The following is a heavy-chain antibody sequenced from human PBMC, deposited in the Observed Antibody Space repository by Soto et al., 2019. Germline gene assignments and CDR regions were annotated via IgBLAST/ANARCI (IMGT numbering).Heavy chain of an antibody. Sequence: ASVKVSCKASGYTFTSYGISWVRQAPGQGLEWMGWISAYNGNTNYAQKLQGRVTMTTDTSTSTAYMELRSLRSDDTAVYYCARCGFDFWSGYSGYWGQGTLVTVSS. CDR3: ARCGFDFWSGYSGY. D-gene: IGHD3-3*01. CDR1: GYTFTSYG. V-gene: IGHV1-18*01. CDR2: ISAYNGNT. J-gene: IGHJ4*02.